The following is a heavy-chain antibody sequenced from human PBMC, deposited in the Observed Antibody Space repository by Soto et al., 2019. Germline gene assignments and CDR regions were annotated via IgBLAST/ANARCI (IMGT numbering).Heavy chain of an antibody. CDR3: ARRGGIVLGQQPYYYYRMDV. Sequence: EVQLVESGGGLVKPGGSLRLSCAASGFTFSSYSMNWVRQAPGKGLEWVSSISSSSSYIYYADSVKGRFTISRDNAKNPASLQLNSLRAEDTALFDCARRGGIVLGQQPYYYYRMDVWGPGTPVTVCS. D-gene: IGHD2-8*01. CDR2: ISSSSSYI. V-gene: IGHV3-21*04. CDR1: GFTFSSYS. J-gene: IGHJ6*02.